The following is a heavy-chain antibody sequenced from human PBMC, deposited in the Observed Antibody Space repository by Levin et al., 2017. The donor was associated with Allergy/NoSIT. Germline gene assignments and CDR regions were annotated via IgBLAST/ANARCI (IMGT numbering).Heavy chain of an antibody. Sequence: KPSETLSLTCAVSGGSFSDYYWSWIRQPPGKGLEWIAEINHSGSTNYNPSLKSRVTISLDTSKNQFSLKLNSVTAADTAMYYCARGGIGERTDYVDGSGYYHGTEWFPDWGQGTLVTVAS. CDR3: ARGGIGERTDYVDGSGYYHGTEWFPD. J-gene: IGHJ1*01. CDR1: GGSFSDYY. D-gene: IGHD3-22*01. CDR2: INHSGST. V-gene: IGHV4-34*01.